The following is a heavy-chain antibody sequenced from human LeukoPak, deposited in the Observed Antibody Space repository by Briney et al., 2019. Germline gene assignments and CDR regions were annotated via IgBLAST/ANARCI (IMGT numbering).Heavy chain of an antibody. CDR3: ARATSSGWYSAFDI. Sequence: ASVKVSCKASGYTFTSYGISWVRQAPGQGLEWMGWISAYDGNTNYAQKLQGRVTMTTDTSTSTAYMELRSLRSDDTAVYYCARATSSGWYSAFDIWGQGTMVTVSS. CDR1: GYTFTSYG. D-gene: IGHD6-13*01. CDR2: ISAYDGNT. V-gene: IGHV1-18*01. J-gene: IGHJ3*02.